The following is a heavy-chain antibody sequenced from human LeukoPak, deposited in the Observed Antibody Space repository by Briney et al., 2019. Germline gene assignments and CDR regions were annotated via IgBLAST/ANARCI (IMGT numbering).Heavy chain of an antibody. J-gene: IGHJ3*02. CDR3: VLSGYNYGLDAFDI. CDR2: IYYSGST. CDR1: GGSISSYY. D-gene: IGHD5-18*01. Sequence: SETLSLTCTVSGGSISSYYWSWIRQPPGKGLEWIGYIYYSGSTYYNPSLKSRVTISVDTSKNQFSLKLSSVTAADTAVYYCVLSGYNYGLDAFDIWGQGTMVTVSS. V-gene: IGHV4-59*04.